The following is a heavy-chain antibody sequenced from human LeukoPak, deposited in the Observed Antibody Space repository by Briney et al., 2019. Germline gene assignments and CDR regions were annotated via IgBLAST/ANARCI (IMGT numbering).Heavy chain of an antibody. J-gene: IGHJ4*02. Sequence: GASVKVSCKASGYTFTSYYMHWVRQAPGQGLEWMGVINPSGGSTSYAQKFQGRVTMTRDTSTSTVYMELSRLRSEDTAVYYCTRDRGIVVVPAAIGYWGQGTLVTVSS. CDR1: GYTFTSYY. CDR2: INPSGGST. CDR3: TRDRGIVVVPAAIGY. D-gene: IGHD2-2*01. V-gene: IGHV1-46*01.